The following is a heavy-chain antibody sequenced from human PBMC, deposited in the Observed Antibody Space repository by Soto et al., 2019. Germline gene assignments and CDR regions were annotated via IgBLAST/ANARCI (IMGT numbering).Heavy chain of an antibody. D-gene: IGHD3-16*01. J-gene: IGHJ6*02. Sequence: QVQLVQSGADVKKPGASVKVSCKASGYTFTSYAMHWVRQAPGQRLEWMGWINAGNGNTKYSQKFQGRVTITRDTSESIAYMELSSLSSGDTAVYFCARGGLAIIDVWGQGTTVTVSS. CDR1: GYTFTSYA. CDR3: ARGGLAIIDV. V-gene: IGHV1-3*01. CDR2: INAGNGNT.